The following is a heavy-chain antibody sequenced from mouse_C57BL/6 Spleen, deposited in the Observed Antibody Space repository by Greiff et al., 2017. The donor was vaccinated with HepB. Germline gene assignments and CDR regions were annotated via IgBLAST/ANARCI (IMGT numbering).Heavy chain of an antibody. CDR3: ARAGSLIYYDYDGAMDY. J-gene: IGHJ4*01. CDR1: GYTFTSYW. Sequence: QVQLQQPGTELVKPGASVKLSCKASGYTFTSYWMHWVKQRPGQGLEWIGNINPSNGGTNYNEKFKSKATLTVDKSSSTAYMQLSSLTSEDSAVYYCARAGSLIYYDYDGAMDYWGQGTSVTVSS. CDR2: INPSNGGT. D-gene: IGHD2-4*01. V-gene: IGHV1-53*01.